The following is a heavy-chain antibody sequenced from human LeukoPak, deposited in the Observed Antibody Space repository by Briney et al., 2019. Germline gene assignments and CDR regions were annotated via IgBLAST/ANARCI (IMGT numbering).Heavy chain of an antibody. CDR3: AKAGAVGILWFGELFHTEATSNDAFDI. J-gene: IGHJ3*02. CDR1: GFTFDEYA. CDR2: INWNSASI. D-gene: IGHD3-10*01. Sequence: PGGSLRLSCAASGFTFDEYAMHWVRQPPGKGLEWVSGINWNSASIGYADSVKGRFTISRDNAENSLYLQMNSLRAEDTALYYCAKAGAVGILWFGELFHTEATSNDAFDIWGQGTMVTVSS. V-gene: IGHV3-9*01.